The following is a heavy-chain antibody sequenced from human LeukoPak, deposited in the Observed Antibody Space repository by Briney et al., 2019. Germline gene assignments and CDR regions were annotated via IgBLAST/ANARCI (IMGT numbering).Heavy chain of an antibody. CDR1: GYSVNSGYY. D-gene: IGHD6-19*01. V-gene: IGHV4-38-2*02. Sequence: SETLSLTCTVSGYSVNSGYYWGWIRQPPGKGLEWIGSIYHSGSTYFNPSLKSRVTISVDTSKNQFSLKLSSVTAADTAVSYSARGRGFYGSDWPKSFYGGQGPLV. CDR2: IYHSGST. CDR3: ARGRGFYGSDWPKSFY. J-gene: IGHJ4*02.